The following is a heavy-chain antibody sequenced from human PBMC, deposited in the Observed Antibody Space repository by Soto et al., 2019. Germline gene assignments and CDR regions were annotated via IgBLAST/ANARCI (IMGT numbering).Heavy chain of an antibody. V-gene: IGHV1-46*01. CDR1: GYTFTSYY. J-gene: IGHJ6*02. CDR3: ATGWNRIAAAGNWPTRYYYYYGMDV. D-gene: IGHD6-13*01. Sequence: GASVKVSCKASGYTFTSYYMHWVRQAPGQGLEWMGIINPSGGSTSYAQKFQGRVTMTKDTSTSTAYMELSSLRSEDTAVYYCATGWNRIAAAGNWPTRYYYYYGMDVWGQGTTVTVSS. CDR2: INPSGGST.